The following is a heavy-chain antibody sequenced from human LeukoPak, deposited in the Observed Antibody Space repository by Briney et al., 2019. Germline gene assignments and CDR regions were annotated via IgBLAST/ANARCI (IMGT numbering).Heavy chain of an antibody. V-gene: IGHV1-2*02. Sequence: GASVKVSCKASGYTFTGYYMHWVRRAPGQGLEWIGWINPNSGGTNYAQKFQGRVTMTRDTSISTAYMELSRLRSDDTAVYYCARATQRQYYFDYWGQGTLVTVSS. CDR3: ARATQRQYYFDY. J-gene: IGHJ4*02. CDR2: INPNSGGT. CDR1: GYTFTGYY. D-gene: IGHD6-19*01.